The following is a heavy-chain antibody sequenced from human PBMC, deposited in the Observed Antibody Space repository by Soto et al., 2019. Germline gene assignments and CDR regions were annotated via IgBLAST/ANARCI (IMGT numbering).Heavy chain of an antibody. J-gene: IGHJ3*02. Sequence: QLVQSGADVKKPGASVKVSCKASGYNFTSYGISWVRQAPGQGLEWMGWISPHNDRTKYARRFQDRVTMTTATPTSTVYMELGSLRSDDTAVYYCARDLYYSSGRYFDHDAFDIWGQGTVVTVSS. CDR2: ISPHNDRT. V-gene: IGHV1-18*01. D-gene: IGHD6-19*01. CDR3: ARDLYYSSGRYFDHDAFDI. CDR1: GYNFTSYG.